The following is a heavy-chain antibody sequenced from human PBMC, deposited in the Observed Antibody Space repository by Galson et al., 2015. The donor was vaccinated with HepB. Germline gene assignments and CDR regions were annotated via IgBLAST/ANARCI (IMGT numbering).Heavy chain of an antibody. D-gene: IGHD5-12*01. CDR2: IYPGDSDI. CDR1: GYSFTRHW. Sequence: QSGAEVKEPGESLKISCMGSGYSFTRHWIGWVRQMPGKGLEWMGIIYPGDSDIKYSPSFQGQVTISADKSISTVYLQWSSLKASDSAIYYCAKRAPSGYDQGYYFDYWGQGTLVTVPS. V-gene: IGHV5-51*01. J-gene: IGHJ4*02. CDR3: AKRAPSGYDQGYYFDY.